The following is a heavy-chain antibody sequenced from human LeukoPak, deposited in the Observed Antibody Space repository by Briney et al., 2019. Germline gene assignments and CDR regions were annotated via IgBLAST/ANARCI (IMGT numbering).Heavy chain of an antibody. CDR3: ARDPKYYYDSLPHRHFAGN. V-gene: IGHV3-48*03. J-gene: IGHJ4*02. D-gene: IGHD3-22*01. CDR2: ISSSSSTI. Sequence: GGSLRLSCAASGFTFSSYEMNWVRQAPGKGLEWVSYISSSSSTIYYADSVKGRFTISRDNAKNSLYLQMNSLRAEDTAVYYCARDPKYYYDSLPHRHFAGNWGQGTLVTVSS. CDR1: GFTFSSYE.